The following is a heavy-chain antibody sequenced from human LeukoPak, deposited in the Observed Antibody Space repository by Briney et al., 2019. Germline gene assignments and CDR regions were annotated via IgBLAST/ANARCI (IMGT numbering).Heavy chain of an antibody. D-gene: IGHD6-6*01. CDR1: GGSISSYY. CDR2: IYYSGST. V-gene: IGHV4-59*01. J-gene: IGHJ4*02. Sequence: PSETLSLTCTVSGGSISSYYWSWIRQPPGKGLEWIGYIYYSGSTNYNPSLKSRVTISVDTSKNQFSLKLSSVTAADTAVYYCARVDPDSSSALEVFDYWGQGTLVTVSS. CDR3: ARVDPDSSSALEVFDY.